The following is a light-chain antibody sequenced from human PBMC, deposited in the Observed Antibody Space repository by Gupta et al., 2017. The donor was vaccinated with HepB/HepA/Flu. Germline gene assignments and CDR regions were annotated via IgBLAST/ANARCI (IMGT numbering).Light chain of an antibody. J-gene: IGLJ3*02. CDR1: SSNIGAGYD. CDR3: QSHDTSLSRRWV. CDR2: GNN. V-gene: IGLV1-40*01. Sequence: QSVLTQPPSVSPAPLQCVTISCTGSSSNIGAGYDVHWYQQLPGTAPKLLSYGNNNRPSGVPDRFSGSKSGTSASLAITGLQAEDEADYYGQSHDTSLSRRWVFGGGTKLTGL.